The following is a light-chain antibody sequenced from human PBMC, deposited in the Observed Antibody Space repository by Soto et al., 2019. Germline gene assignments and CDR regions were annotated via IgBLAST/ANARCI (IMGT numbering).Light chain of an antibody. V-gene: IGKV3-20*01. J-gene: IGKJ1*01. CDR1: QSVSSSY. CDR2: GAS. CDR3: QQYSNWPPTWT. Sequence: EIELTQSPGTLSFSPGERATLSCRANQSVSSSYLAWYQQKPGQAPRLLIYGASSRATGIPDRFSGSGSGTDYTLTISSLEPEDFAVYYCQQYSNWPPTWTFGQGTKVDIK.